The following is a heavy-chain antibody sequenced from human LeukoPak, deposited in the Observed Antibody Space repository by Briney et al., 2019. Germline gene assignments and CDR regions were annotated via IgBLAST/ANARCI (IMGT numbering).Heavy chain of an antibody. D-gene: IGHD3-22*01. V-gene: IGHV4-34*01. CDR2: INHSGST. CDR1: GXSFRNYY. Sequence: PSETLSLTCAVYGXSFRNYYWSWIRQPPGKGQEWIGEINHSGSTKYNPSLKSRVTISVDRSKNQFSLKLSSVTAADTAVYYCARGPDFYDSSGYYPIWGQGTLVTVSS. CDR3: ARGPDFYDSSGYYPI. J-gene: IGHJ4*02.